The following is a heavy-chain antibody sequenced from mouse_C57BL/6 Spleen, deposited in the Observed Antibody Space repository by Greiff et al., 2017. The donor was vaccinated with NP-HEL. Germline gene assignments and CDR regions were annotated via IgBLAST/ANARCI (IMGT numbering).Heavy chain of an antibody. Sequence: QVQLQQSGAELVKPGASVKMSCKASGYTFTSYWITWVKQRPGQGLEWIGDIYPGSGSTNYNEKFKSKATLTVDTSSSTAYMQLSSLTSEDSAVYYCARGGGYFGMDYWGQGTSVTVSS. CDR1: GYTFTSYW. J-gene: IGHJ4*01. V-gene: IGHV1-55*01. CDR3: ARGGGYFGMDY. CDR2: IYPGSGST.